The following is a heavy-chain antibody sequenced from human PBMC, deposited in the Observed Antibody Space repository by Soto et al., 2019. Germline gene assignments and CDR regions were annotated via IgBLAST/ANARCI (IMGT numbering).Heavy chain of an antibody. CDR1: GFTFSSYA. D-gene: IGHD3-3*01. J-gene: IGHJ5*02. CDR2: ISGSGGST. V-gene: IGHV3-23*01. Sequence: GGSLRRSCAASGFTFSSYAMSWVRQAPGKGLEWVSAISGSGGSTYYADSVKGRFTISRDNSKNTLYLQMNSLRAEDTAVYYCAKVENYDFWSGSNWFDPWGQGTLVTVSS. CDR3: AKVENYDFWSGSNWFDP.